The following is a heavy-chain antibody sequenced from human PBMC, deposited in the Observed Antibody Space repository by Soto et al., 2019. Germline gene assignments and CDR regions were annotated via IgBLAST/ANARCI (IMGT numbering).Heavy chain of an antibody. CDR2: ISPAGDT. CDR1: GITVSNNY. V-gene: IGHV3-66*01. D-gene: IGHD3-10*01. J-gene: IGHJ4*02. CDR3: ARDPPGSGSYSYDY. Sequence: EVQLVESGGGLVQPGGSLRLSCAASGITVSNNYMSWFRQAPGKGLEWVSAISPAGDTYYADSVKGRFTISRDNSENTLYFQMNSLRAEDTAVYYCARDPPGSGSYSYDYWGQGTLVTVSS.